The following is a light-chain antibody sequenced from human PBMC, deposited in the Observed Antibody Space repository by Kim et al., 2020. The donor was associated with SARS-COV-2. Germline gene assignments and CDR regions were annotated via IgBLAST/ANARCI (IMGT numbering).Light chain of an antibody. CDR3: QQYYVTTRT. J-gene: IGKJ4*01. CDR1: QNVLYSSNNKNY. Sequence: DIVMTQSPDSLAVSLGERATINCKSSQNVLYSSNNKNYFAWYQQKPVQPPNLLISWASTRASGVPDRCSGGGSGTDFTLTITSLQAEDVAVYNCQQYYVTTRTFGGRTKVDSK. CDR2: WAS. V-gene: IGKV4-1*01.